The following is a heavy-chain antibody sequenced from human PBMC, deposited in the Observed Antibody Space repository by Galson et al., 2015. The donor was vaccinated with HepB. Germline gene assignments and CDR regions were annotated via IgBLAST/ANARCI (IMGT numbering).Heavy chain of an antibody. Sequence: SLRLSCAASGFTFSSYGMHWVRQAPGKGLEWVAVIWYDGSNKYYADSVKGRFTISRDNSKNTLYLQMNSLRAEDTAVYYCARVPVLNPSSSWLDYWGQGTLVTVSS. CDR1: GFTFSSYG. D-gene: IGHD6-13*01. CDR2: IWYDGSNK. CDR3: ARVPVLNPSSSWLDY. V-gene: IGHV3-33*01. J-gene: IGHJ4*02.